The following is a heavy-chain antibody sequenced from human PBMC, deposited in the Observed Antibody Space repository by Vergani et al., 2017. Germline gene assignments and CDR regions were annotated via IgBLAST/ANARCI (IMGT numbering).Heavy chain of an antibody. CDR1: GFTFSSYW. CDR3: ARAYGRYDWFDY. J-gene: IGHJ4*01. CDR2: INSDGSST. V-gene: IGHV3-74*01. D-gene: IGHD1-20*01. Sequence: EVQLVESGGGLVQPGGSLRLSCAASGFTFSSYWMHWVRQAPGKGLVWVSRINSDGSSTSYADSVKGRVTITRDNSKNTLYLQMNSLRVEDTAVYYCARAYGRYDWFDYWGQRTLVTVSS.